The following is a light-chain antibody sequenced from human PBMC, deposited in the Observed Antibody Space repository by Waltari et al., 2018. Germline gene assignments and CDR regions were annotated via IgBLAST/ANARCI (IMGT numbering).Light chain of an antibody. Sequence: DIQMTPSPSSLSASVGDRVTITCRASQSISSYLNWYQQKPGKAPKLLIYAASSLQSGVPSRFSGSGSGTDFTLTISSLQPEDFATYYCQQSYSTPQITFGGGTKVESK. CDR2: AAS. V-gene: IGKV1-39*01. CDR1: QSISSY. CDR3: QQSYSTPQIT. J-gene: IGKJ4*01.